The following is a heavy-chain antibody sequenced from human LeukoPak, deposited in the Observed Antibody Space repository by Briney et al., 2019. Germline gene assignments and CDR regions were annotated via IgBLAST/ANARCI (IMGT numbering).Heavy chain of an antibody. Sequence: PGGSLRLSCAASGFTFSSYWMSWVRQAPGKGLEWVADIKQDGSEKYYVDSVKGRFTISRDNAKNSLYLQMNGLRAEDTAVYYCARGYSSSYHYGMDVWGQGTTVTASS. CDR3: ARGYSSSYHYGMDV. J-gene: IGHJ6*02. CDR2: IKQDGSEK. CDR1: GFTFSSYW. D-gene: IGHD6-13*01. V-gene: IGHV3-7*03.